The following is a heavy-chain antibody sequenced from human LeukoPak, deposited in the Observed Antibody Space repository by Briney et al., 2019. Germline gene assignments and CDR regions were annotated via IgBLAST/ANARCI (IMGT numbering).Heavy chain of an antibody. CDR2: MNPNSGNT. Sequence: ASVKVSCKASGYTFTSYDINWVRQATGQGLEWMGWMNPNSGNTGYAQKFQGRVTMTRNTSISTAYMELSSLRSEDTAVYYCAKDVGDIVVVVAEDWGQGTLVTVSS. CDR1: GYTFTSYD. V-gene: IGHV1-8*01. J-gene: IGHJ4*02. D-gene: IGHD2-15*01. CDR3: AKDVGDIVVVVAED.